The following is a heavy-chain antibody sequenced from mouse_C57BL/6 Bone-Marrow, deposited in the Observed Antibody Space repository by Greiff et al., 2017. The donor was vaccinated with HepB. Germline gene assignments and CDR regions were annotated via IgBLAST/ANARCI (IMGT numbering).Heavy chain of an antibody. J-gene: IGHJ3*01. V-gene: IGHV10-1*01. CDR2: IRSKSNNYAT. CDR3: VGLPWFAY. CDR1: GFSFNTYA. Sequence: DVMLVESGGGLVQPKGSLKLSCAASGFSFNTYAMNWVRQAPGKGLEWVARIRSKSNNYATYYADSVKDRFTISRDDSESMLYLQMNNLKTEDTAMYYCVGLPWFAYWGQGTLVTVSA.